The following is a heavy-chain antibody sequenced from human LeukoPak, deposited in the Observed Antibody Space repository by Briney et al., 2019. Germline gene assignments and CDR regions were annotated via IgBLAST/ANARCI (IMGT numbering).Heavy chain of an antibody. Sequence: GGALRLSCAASGFTFSNYVMSWVRQAPGKGLEWVSAISGSGSSTYYADSVKGRFTISRDNSKNTLYLQMNSLRAEDTAVYYCAKWYSSGWYASFHYWRQGTLVSVSS. CDR1: GFTFSNYV. V-gene: IGHV3-23*01. CDR2: ISGSGSST. D-gene: IGHD6-19*01. CDR3: AKWYSSGWYASFHY. J-gene: IGHJ4*02.